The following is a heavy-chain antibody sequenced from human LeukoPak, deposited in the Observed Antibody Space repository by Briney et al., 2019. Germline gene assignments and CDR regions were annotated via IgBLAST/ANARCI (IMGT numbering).Heavy chain of an antibody. CDR1: GGSISSSSYY. Sequence: SETLSLTCTVSGGSISSSSYYWRWIRKPPGKGLEWIGYIYNSGSTNNNPSLKSRVTISVDTSKNQFSLKLSSVTAADTAVYYCAGGYKYAYYNYYYIDVWGKGTTVTVSS. D-gene: IGHD5-24*01. CDR2: IYNSGST. CDR3: AGGYKYAYYNYYYIDV. J-gene: IGHJ6*03. V-gene: IGHV4-61*01.